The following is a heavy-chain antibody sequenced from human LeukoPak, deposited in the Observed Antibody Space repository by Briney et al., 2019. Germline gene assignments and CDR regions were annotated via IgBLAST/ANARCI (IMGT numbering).Heavy chain of an antibody. V-gene: IGHV4-4*09. CDR1: GGSINSYY. CDR3: ARHLHSDGSGSYLNWFDP. Sequence: TASETLSLICTVPGGSINSYYWSWIRQPPGKGLEWIGYIYTSGSTNYNPSLKSRVTISADTSKNQFSLKLSTVTAADTAVYYCARHLHSDGSGSYLNWFDPWGPGTLVTVSS. CDR2: IYTSGST. D-gene: IGHD3-10*01. J-gene: IGHJ5*02.